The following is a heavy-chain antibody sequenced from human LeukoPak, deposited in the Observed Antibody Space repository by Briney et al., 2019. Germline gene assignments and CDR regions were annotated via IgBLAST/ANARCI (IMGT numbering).Heavy chain of an antibody. J-gene: IGHJ4*02. Sequence: VGSLRLSCAASGFTFSSYSMNWVRQAPGKGLEWVSYISSSSSTIYYADSVKGRFTISRDNAKNSLSLKMNTVTAADTAVYYCARAPGTSDFDYWGQGTLVTVSS. V-gene: IGHV3-48*01. D-gene: IGHD6-13*01. CDR2: ISSSSSTI. CDR3: ARAPGTSDFDY. CDR1: GFTFSSYS.